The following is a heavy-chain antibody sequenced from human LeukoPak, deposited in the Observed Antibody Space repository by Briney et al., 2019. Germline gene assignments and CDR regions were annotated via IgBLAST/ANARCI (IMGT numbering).Heavy chain of an antibody. CDR3: ARDRRVSTAGFTFDY. D-gene: IGHD6-13*01. J-gene: IGHJ4*02. V-gene: IGHV1-46*01. CDR2: INPSCGVT. Sequence: INPSCGVTGYAQKFQGRGTLTRDTSTSTVYMELNSLRSEDTAVYYCARDRRVSTAGFTFDYWGQGTLVTVSS.